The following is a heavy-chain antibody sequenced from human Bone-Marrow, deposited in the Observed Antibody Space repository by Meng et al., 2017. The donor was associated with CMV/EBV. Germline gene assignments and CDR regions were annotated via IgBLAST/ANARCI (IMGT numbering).Heavy chain of an antibody. V-gene: IGHV3-7*01. CDR2: IKQDGSEK. J-gene: IGHJ4*02. Sequence: GGSLRLSCAASGFTFSSYWMSWVRQAPGKGLEWVANIKQDGSEKYYVDSVKGRFTISRDNAKNSLYLQMNSLRAEDTAVYYCARVQRGYSSSWTSFDYWGQGTRVTGSS. CDR3: ARVQRGYSSSWTSFDY. D-gene: IGHD6-13*01. CDR1: GFTFSSYW.